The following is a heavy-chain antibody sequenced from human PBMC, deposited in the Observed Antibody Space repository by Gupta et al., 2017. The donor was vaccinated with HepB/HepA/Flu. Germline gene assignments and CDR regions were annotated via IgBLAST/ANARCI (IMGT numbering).Heavy chain of an antibody. Sequence: QLQLQESGPGLVQPSETLSLTCSVSGGSISSSGYYWAWSRQAPGKGLEWIGTIYYSGSAYYKPALKSRISMSVDKSMYEFSLRLNFGNTADTAVFYCARVVGHYSFYLDVWGRGTTVTVSS. CDR3: ARVVGHYSFYLDV. CDR1: GGSISSSGYY. D-gene: IGHD2-15*01. CDR2: IYYSGSA. J-gene: IGHJ6*03. V-gene: IGHV4-39*01.